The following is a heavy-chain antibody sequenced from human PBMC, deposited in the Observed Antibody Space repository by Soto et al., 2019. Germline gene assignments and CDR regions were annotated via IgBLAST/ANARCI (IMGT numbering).Heavy chain of an antibody. CDR1: GASISGFY. J-gene: IGHJ5*02. V-gene: IGHV4-4*07. CDR3: VRDGTKTLRDRFDP. CDR2: IYATGTT. D-gene: IGHD1-1*01. Sequence: SETLSLTCTVSGASISGFYWSWIRKSAGKGLEWIGRIYATGTTDYNPSLKSRVMMSVDTSKKQLSLKLRSVTAADTAVYYCVRDGTKTLRDRFDPWGQGSSVTVSS.